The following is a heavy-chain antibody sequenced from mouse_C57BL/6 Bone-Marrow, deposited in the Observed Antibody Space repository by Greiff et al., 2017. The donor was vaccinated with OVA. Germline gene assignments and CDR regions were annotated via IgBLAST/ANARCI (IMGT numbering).Heavy chain of an antibody. CDR3: ARIEDFYSMGY. Sequence: VQLQQPGAELVKPGASVKMSCKASGYTFTSYWITWVKQRPGQGLEWIGDIYPGSGSTNYNEKVKNNATLTVGTSSSAAYMQLSSLTSEYSSVYYCARIEDFYSMGYWGQGTSVTVSS. V-gene: IGHV1-55*01. CDR1: GYTFTSYW. CDR2: IYPGSGST. J-gene: IGHJ4*01.